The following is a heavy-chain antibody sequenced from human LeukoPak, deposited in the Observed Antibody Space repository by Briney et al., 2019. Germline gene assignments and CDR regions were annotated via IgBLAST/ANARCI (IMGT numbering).Heavy chain of an antibody. Sequence: SETLSLTCTVSGASISSHCWSWMRQSAGKGLEWIGRIYTGGNTNYNPSLGSRVTMSLDTSKNQVSLTLKSVTAADTAVYFCARDPGFSGYYNWFDPWGQGILVTVSS. CDR3: ARDPGFSGYYNWFDP. CDR2: IYTGGNT. V-gene: IGHV4-4*07. D-gene: IGHD5-12*01. J-gene: IGHJ5*02. CDR1: GASISSHC.